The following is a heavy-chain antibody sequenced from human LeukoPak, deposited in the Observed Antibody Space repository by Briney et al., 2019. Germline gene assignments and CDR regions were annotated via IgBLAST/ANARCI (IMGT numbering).Heavy chain of an antibody. CDR1: GFTFSSYW. J-gene: IGHJ6*02. V-gene: IGHV3-7*01. CDR2: IKQDGSEK. Sequence: GGSLRLSCAASGFTFSSYWMSWVRQAPGKGLEWVANIKQDGSEKYYVDSVKGRFTISRDNAKNSLYLQMNSLRAEDTAVYYCARHLGTDFWSVYPYYYYGMDVWGQGTTVTVSS. CDR3: ARHLGTDFWSVYPYYYYGMDV. D-gene: IGHD3-3*01.